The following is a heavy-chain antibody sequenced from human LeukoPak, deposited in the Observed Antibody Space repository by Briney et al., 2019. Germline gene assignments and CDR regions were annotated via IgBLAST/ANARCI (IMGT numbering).Heavy chain of an antibody. V-gene: IGHV3-7*01. CDR2: IKQDGSEK. J-gene: IGHJ3*02. CDR3: ARKSGSYFAFDAFDI. D-gene: IGHD1-26*01. CDR1: GFTFSSYW. Sequence: GGSLRLSCAASGFTFSSYWMSWVRQAPGKGLEWVANIKQDGSEKYYVDSVKGRFTITRDNAKNSLYLQMNSLRAEDTAVYYCARKSGSYFAFDAFDIWGQGTMVTVSS.